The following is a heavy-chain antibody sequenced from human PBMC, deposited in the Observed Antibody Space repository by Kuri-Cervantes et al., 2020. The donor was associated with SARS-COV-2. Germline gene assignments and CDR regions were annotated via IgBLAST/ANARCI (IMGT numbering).Heavy chain of an antibody. Sequence: SGPTLVKPTQTLTLTCTFSGFSLSTSGMCVSWIRQPPGKGLEWIGYIYYSGSTNYNPSLKSRVTISVDTSKNQFSLKLSSVTAADTAVYYCARDGDFWSGYYPPARYYYMDVWGKGTTVTVSS. CDR1: GFSLSTSGMC. CDR3: ARDGDFWSGYYPPARYYYMDV. V-gene: IGHV4-61*08. D-gene: IGHD3-3*01. CDR2: IYYSGST. J-gene: IGHJ6*03.